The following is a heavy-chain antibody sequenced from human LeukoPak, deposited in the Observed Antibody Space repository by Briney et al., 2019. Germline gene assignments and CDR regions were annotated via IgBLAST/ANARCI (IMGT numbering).Heavy chain of an antibody. CDR1: GFTFSSYA. V-gene: IGHV3-23*01. Sequence: PGGSLRLSCAASGFTFSSYAMSWVRQAPGKGLEWVSAISGSGGSTYYADSVKGRFTISRDNSKNTLYLQMNSLRAEDTAVYYCAKHGYGSGSYSHISNWFDPWGQGTLVTVSS. CDR3: AKHGYGSGSYSHISNWFDP. CDR2: ISGSGGST. J-gene: IGHJ5*02. D-gene: IGHD3-10*01.